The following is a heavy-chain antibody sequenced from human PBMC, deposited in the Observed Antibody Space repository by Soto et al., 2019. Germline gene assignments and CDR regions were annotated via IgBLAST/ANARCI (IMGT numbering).Heavy chain of an antibody. Sequence: EVQLVESGGGLVKPGGSLRLSCAGSGFSFSTSTMNWVRQAPGKGLEFVSSIGGTGIDRYYIDSVKGRFTISRDNAQKSLYLQMISLRAEDTALYYCVCDDNRRYWGQGTLVTVSS. D-gene: IGHD1-1*01. V-gene: IGHV3-21*01. CDR1: GFSFSTST. CDR2: IGGTGIDR. CDR3: VCDDNRRY. J-gene: IGHJ4*02.